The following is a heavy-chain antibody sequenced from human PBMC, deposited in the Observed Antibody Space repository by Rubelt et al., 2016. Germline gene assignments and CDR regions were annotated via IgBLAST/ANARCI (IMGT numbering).Heavy chain of an antibody. Sequence: LSLTCAVSGGSISSSNWWSWVRQPPGKGLEWIGEIYHSGSTNYNPSLKSRVTISVDKSKNQFSLKLSSVTAADTAVYYCARDSFTGYCSGGSRYSGDNWFDPWGQGTLVTVSS. D-gene: IGHD2-15*01. CDR3: ARDSFTGYCSGGSRYSGDNWFDP. CDR1: GGSISSSNW. J-gene: IGHJ5*02. CDR2: IYHSGST. V-gene: IGHV4-4*02.